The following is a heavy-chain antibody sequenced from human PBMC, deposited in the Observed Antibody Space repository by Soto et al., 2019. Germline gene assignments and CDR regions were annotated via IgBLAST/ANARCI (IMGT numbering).Heavy chain of an antibody. D-gene: IGHD6-13*01. V-gene: IGHV3-23*01. Sequence: GGFLRLSCAASGFTFGSYAMSWVRQAPGKGLEWVSSTSASGGTTYYADSVKGRFTISRDNSKNILYLEMNSLRAEDTAVYYCAKAKYSSSWWAVDYWGQGTLVTVSS. CDR1: GFTFGSYA. CDR2: TSASGGTT. CDR3: AKAKYSSSWWAVDY. J-gene: IGHJ4*02.